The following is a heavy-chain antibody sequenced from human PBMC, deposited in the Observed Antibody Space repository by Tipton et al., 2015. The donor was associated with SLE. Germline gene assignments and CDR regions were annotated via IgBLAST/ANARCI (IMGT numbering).Heavy chain of an antibody. J-gene: IGHJ4*02. CDR3: AGRFDY. V-gene: IGHV4-59*08. CDR1: GGSIRTYY. Sequence: TLSLTCTVSGGSIRTYYWSWIRQTPGKGLEWIGYFYYTGTTSYNPSLKSRVTISMDKSMNYFSLELTSVTAADTAVYYCAGRFDYWGQGTLVAVSS. CDR2: FYYTGTT.